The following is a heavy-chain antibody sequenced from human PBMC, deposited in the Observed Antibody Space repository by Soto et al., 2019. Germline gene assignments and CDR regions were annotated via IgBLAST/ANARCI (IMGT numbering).Heavy chain of an antibody. CDR2: INAANGDT. J-gene: IGHJ5*02. V-gene: IGHV1-3*01. CDR3: VRRHVSATGMYWFDP. Sequence: ASVKVSCKASGYTFTSYGIHWVRQAPGQRLEWMGWINAANGDTKYSPKFQGRVTITRDTSASTAYMELSRLRSEDTAVYYCVRRHVSATGMYWFDPWGQGTLVTVSS. D-gene: IGHD6-13*01. CDR1: GYTFTSYG.